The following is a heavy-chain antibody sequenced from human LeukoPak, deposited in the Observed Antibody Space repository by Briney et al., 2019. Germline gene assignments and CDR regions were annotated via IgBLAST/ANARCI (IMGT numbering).Heavy chain of an antibody. CDR2: ISYDGSNK. CDR1: GFTFSSYG. V-gene: IGHV3-30*03. J-gene: IGHJ4*02. D-gene: IGHD3-3*01. Sequence: PGRSLRLSCAASGFTFSSYGMHWVRQAPGKGLEWVAVISYDGSNKYYADSVKGRFTISRDNSKNTLYLQMNSLRAEDTAVYYCAEHRSGYPEAIDYWGQGTLVTVSS. CDR3: AEHRSGYPEAIDY.